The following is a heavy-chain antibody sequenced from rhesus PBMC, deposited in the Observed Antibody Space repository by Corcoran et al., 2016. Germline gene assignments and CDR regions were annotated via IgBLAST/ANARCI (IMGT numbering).Heavy chain of an antibody. CDR2: INSGVGST. CDR1: GFTFSSYW. CDR3: AREAYDSGANY. V-gene: IGHV3S25*01. Sequence: EVQLVESGGGLAKPGGSLRLSCAASGFTFSSYWMNWVRQAPGKGLEWVSAINSGVGSTYYSDSLKGRFNISRDNSKNTLSLQRNSLRAEDTAVYYCAREAYDSGANYWGQGVLVTVSS. J-gene: IGHJ4*01. D-gene: IGHD3-28*01.